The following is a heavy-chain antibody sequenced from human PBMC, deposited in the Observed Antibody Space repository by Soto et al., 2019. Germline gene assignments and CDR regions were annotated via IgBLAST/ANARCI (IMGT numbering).Heavy chain of an antibody. CDR2: IFPGDFDT. D-gene: IGHD3-9*01. CDR1: GYSFTTYW. V-gene: IGHV5-51*01. J-gene: IGHJ4*02. CDR3: ARHPDGDILSGYSFDY. Sequence: GESLKISCKGSGYSFTTYWIAWVRQMPGKGLEWMGIIFPGDFDTRYSPSFQGQVTISGDKSINTAYLQWSSLKASDTAMYYCARHPDGDILSGYSFDYWGQGTLVTVSS.